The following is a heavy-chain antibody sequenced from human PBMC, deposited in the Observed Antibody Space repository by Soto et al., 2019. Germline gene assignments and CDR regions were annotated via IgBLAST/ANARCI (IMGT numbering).Heavy chain of an antibody. CDR1: GGSISSGGYY. D-gene: IGHD3-10*01. CDR2: IYYSGST. V-gene: IGHV4-31*03. J-gene: IGHJ4*02. Sequence: QVQLQESGPGLVKPSQTLSLTCTVSGGSISSGGYYWSWIRQHPGKGLEWIGYIYYSGSTYYNPSLKRRGTRSVVTSKNQVSLKLSSVTAADTAVYYCATYGSGSYKPTTFDYWGQGTLVTVSS. CDR3: ATYGSGSYKPTTFDY.